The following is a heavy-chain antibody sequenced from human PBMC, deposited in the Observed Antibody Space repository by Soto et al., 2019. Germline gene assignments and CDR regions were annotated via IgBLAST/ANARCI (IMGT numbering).Heavy chain of an antibody. Sequence: PSETLSLTCTASGGSISSYYWSWIRQPPGKGLEWVGYIYYSGSTNYNPSLKSRVTISVDTSKNQFSLKLSSVTAADTAVYYCARVSFGPSLYYYYGMDDWGQGTTVTVSS. D-gene: IGHD3-10*01. J-gene: IGHJ6*02. V-gene: IGHV4-59*01. CDR2: IYYSGST. CDR1: GGSISSYY. CDR3: ARVSFGPSLYYYYGMDD.